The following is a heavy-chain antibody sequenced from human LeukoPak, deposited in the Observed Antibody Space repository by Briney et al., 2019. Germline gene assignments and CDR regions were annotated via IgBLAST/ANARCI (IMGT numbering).Heavy chain of an antibody. CDR1: GGSISSSSYY. J-gene: IGHJ3*02. V-gene: IGHV4-39*07. Sequence: SETLSLTCTVSGGSISSSSYYWGWIRQPPGKGLEWIGSIYYSGSTYYNPSLKSRVTISVDTSKNQFSLKLSSMTAADTAVYYCARQANIVVVVGATPSGDAFDIWGQGTMVTVSS. CDR2: IYYSGST. D-gene: IGHD2-15*01. CDR3: ARQANIVVVVGATPSGDAFDI.